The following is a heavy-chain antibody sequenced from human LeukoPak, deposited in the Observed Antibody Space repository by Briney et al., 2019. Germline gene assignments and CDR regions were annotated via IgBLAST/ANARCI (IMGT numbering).Heavy chain of an antibody. CDR3: AKAVRTIPATVTFDC. D-gene: IGHD4-17*01. V-gene: IGHV1-46*01. CDR1: GYTFTTYY. CDR2: IHPSGGST. J-gene: IGHJ4*02. Sequence: GASVKVSCKATGYTFTTYYMHWVRQAPGQGLEWMGIIHPSGGSTSNAQKFQGRVTMTRDTSTSTDYMELSSLRSEDTAVYYCAKAVRTIPATVTFDCWGQGTLVTVSS.